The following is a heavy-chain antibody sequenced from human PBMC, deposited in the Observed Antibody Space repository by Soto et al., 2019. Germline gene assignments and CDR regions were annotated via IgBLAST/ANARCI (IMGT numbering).Heavy chain of an antibody. CDR1: GFTFSSYP. CDR2: VIAGGTST. J-gene: IGHJ4*02. D-gene: IGHD6-13*01. V-gene: IGHV3-23*01. Sequence: GVLRLSCAASGFTFSSYPMSWVRQAPGKGLEWVSTVIAGGTSTFCADSVKGRFTISRDNSLNTLYLQMNSLRAEDTAVYYCAKGGSSSSSGWYFFDYWGQGTLVTVSS. CDR3: AKGGSSSSSGWYFFDY.